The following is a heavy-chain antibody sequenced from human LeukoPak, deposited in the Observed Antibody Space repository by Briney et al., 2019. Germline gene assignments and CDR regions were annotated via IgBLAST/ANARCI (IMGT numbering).Heavy chain of an antibody. Sequence: GGSLRLSCAASGFTFSSYAMSWVRQAPGKGLEWVSATSGSGGSTYYADSVKGRFTISRDNSKNTLYLQMNSLRAEDTAVYYCAKGVVVIKFGGIIPLGYWGQGTLVTVSS. V-gene: IGHV3-23*01. CDR1: GFTFSSYA. CDR2: TSGSGGST. J-gene: IGHJ4*02. D-gene: IGHD3-16*02. CDR3: AKGVVVIKFGGIIPLGY.